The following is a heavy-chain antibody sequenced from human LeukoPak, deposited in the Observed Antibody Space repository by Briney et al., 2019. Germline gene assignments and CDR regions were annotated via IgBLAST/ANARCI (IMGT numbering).Heavy chain of an antibody. CDR2: IKLDGSEK. Sequence: GGSLRLSCVASGFTFGKYWMSWVRQAPGKGLEWVANIKLDGSEKYYVDSVKGRFTISRDNAKNSLYLQMNSLRAEDTAVYYCARGPTRANSTDYWGQGALVTVSS. D-gene: IGHD2/OR15-2a*01. J-gene: IGHJ4*02. CDR1: GFTFGKYW. V-gene: IGHV3-7*01. CDR3: ARGPTRANSTDY.